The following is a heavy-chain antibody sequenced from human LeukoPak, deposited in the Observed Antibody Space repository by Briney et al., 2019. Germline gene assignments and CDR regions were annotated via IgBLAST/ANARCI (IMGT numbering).Heavy chain of an antibody. D-gene: IGHD1-7*01. J-gene: IGHJ4*02. Sequence: PSETLSLTCTISGGSFSWGGSYWSWIRQPPGKGLEWLGYIFHNGDTYYNSSLKSRVSLSVDKANKKFSLRLTSVTAADTAVYFCARDSRLASRTGTFDSWGQGTLVIVSS. CDR1: GGSFSWGGSY. V-gene: IGHV4-30-2*01. CDR3: ARDSRLASRTGTFDS. CDR2: IFHNGDT.